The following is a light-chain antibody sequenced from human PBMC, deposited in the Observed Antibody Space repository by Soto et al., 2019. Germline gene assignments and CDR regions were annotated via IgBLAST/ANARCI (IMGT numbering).Light chain of an antibody. CDR2: GTS. CDR1: QSIIRH. V-gene: IGKV1-39*01. Sequence: DIQMTQSPSSLSASVGDRVTITCRASQSIIRHLNWYQQKPGKAPKLLIYGTSSLQSGVPSRISGSGSGTDFTLTISSLQPEDLATDYRLQTYSDPLPFGGGNKRDIK. J-gene: IGKJ4*01. CDR3: LQTYSDPLP.